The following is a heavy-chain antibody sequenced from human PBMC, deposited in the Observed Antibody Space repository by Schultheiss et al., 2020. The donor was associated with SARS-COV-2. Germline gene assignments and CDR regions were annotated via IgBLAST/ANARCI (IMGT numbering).Heavy chain of an antibody. Sequence: SVKVSCKASGGTFSSYAISWVRQAPGQGLEWMGGIIPIFGTANYAQKFQGRVTITADESTSTAYMELSSLRSEDTAVYYCARDRYDFWSGYVSYWYFDLCGRRTLVKVSS. D-gene: IGHD3-3*01. CDR2: IIPIFGTA. CDR3: ARDRYDFWSGYVSYWYFDL. J-gene: IGHJ2*01. CDR1: GGTFSSYA. V-gene: IGHV1-69*13.